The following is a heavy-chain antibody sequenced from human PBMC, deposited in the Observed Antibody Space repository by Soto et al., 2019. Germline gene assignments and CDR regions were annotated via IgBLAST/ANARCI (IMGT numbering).Heavy chain of an antibody. V-gene: IGHV3-23*01. CDR2: ISGSGGST. D-gene: IGHD3-10*01. CDR1: GFTFSSYA. CDR3: AKLSRNYGSGSGYY. Sequence: EVQLLESGGGLVQPGGSLRLSCAASGFTFSSYAMSWVRQAPGKGLEWVSAISGSGGSTYYADSVKGRFTISRDNSKNTLYLQMNRLRAEDTAVYYCAKLSRNYGSGSGYYWGQGTLVTVSS. J-gene: IGHJ4*02.